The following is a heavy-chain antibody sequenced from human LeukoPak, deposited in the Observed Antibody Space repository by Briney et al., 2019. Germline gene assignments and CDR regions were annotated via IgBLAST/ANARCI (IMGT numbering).Heavy chain of an antibody. CDR3: TRMYLREISGYRPSDY. D-gene: IGHD3-22*01. CDR2: IKEDGSEK. V-gene: IGHV3-7*01. CDR1: GFIFSNYW. J-gene: IGHJ4*02. Sequence: AGGSLRLSCATSGFIFSNYWMGWVRQSPGKGLEWVAKIKEDGSEKKHVDSVKGRFTISRDNAENAVYLDMNSVRAEDTAVYYCTRMYLREISGYRPSDYWAQGTLVTVSS.